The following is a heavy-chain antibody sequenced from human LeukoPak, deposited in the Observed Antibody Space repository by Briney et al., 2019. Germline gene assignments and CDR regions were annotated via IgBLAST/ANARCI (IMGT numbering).Heavy chain of an antibody. CDR3: ASFWSGHTTGGFDY. J-gene: IGHJ4*02. D-gene: IGHD3-3*01. CDR1: GFTFSSNY. Sequence: PGGSLRLSCAAPGFTFSSNYMSWVRQAPGKGLEWVSVIYSGGSTYYADSVKGRFTISRDNSKNTLYLQMNSLRAEDTAVYYCASFWSGHTTGGFDYWGQGTLVTVSS. CDR2: IYSGGST. V-gene: IGHV3-53*01.